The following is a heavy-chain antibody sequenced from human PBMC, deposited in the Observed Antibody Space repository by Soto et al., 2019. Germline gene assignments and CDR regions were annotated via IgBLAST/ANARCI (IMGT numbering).Heavy chain of an antibody. J-gene: IGHJ4*02. CDR2: IKSKGDGETR. V-gene: IGHV3-15*01. Sequence: EVQMVQSGGDLVKPGGSLRLSCVTSGFMFSSAWMNWVRQAPGKGLEWVARIKSKGDGETRDYAAPVKGRFTISRDDSKKTVYLQMNRLRDEDTAVYYCVEGWNDFWGQGTLVTVSS. CDR3: VEGWNDF. D-gene: IGHD1-1*01. CDR1: GFMFSSAW.